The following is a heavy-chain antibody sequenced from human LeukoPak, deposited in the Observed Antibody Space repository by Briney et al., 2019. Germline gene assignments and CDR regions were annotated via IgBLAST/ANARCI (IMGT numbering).Heavy chain of an antibody. CDR1: GFTFSSYW. J-gene: IGHJ4*02. CDR2: INQGGSAI. CDR3: ATTYGDYAY. Sequence: GGSLRLSCAASGFTFSSYWMTWVRQAPGKGLEWVSNINQGGSAIHYVDSVKGRFTISRDNSKNSLYLQMNSPRAEDTAVYYCATTYGDYAYWGQGTLVTVSS. D-gene: IGHD4-17*01. V-gene: IGHV3-7*01.